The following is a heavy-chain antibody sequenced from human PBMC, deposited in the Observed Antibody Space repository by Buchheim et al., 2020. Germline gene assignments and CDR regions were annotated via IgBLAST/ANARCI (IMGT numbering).Heavy chain of an antibody. CDR2: IYYSGST. CDR1: GDSISGSY. Sequence: QVQLQESGPGLVKPSETLSLTCTVSGDSISGSYWSWIRQPPGQGLEWIGYIYYSGSTNYNPSLKSRVTISVDTSKNPFSLNLRYVTAADAAVYYCARAIGGGNWFDPWGQGTL. J-gene: IGHJ5*02. CDR3: ARAIGGGNWFDP. D-gene: IGHD2-15*01. V-gene: IGHV4-59*01.